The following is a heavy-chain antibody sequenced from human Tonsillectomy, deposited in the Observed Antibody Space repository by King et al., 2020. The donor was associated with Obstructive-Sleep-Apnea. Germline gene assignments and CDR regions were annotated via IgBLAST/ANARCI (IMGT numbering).Heavy chain of an antibody. D-gene: IGHD1-26*01. J-gene: IGHJ4*02. CDR1: GFTFSSYA. CDR2: ISGSGGST. V-gene: IGHV3-23*04. CDR3: ANAGGELFFDY. Sequence: VQLVESGGGLVQPGGSLRLSCAASGFTFSSYAMSWVRQAPGKGLEWVSAISGSGGSTYYADSVKGRFTLSRDNSKNTLYLQMNSLRAEETAVYYYANAGGELFFDYWGQGTLVTVSS.